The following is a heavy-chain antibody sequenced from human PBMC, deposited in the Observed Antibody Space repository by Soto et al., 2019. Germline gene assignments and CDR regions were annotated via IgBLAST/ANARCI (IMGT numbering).Heavy chain of an antibody. V-gene: IGHV3-15*01. CDR3: TSLYFGH. J-gene: IGHJ4*02. Sequence: PGVSLSHPCSAAEFNFVNAWISWVRQAPGKGLEWVGRIKSKADGGTTDYAAPVKGRFTISRDESQNTLYLQMNSLKTEDTAVYSCTSLYFGHWGQRTLVTVSS. CDR2: IKSKADGGTT. CDR1: EFNFVNAW.